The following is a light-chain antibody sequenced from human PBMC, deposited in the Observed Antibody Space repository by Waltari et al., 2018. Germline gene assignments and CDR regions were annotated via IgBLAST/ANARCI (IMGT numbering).Light chain of an antibody. J-gene: IGLJ2*01. V-gene: IGLV2-23*02. Sequence: QYALTQPASVYGTPGQSITIYCTGTSRDVRDSKIDPWYQQHPGKVPKLIIYEVSERPSGVSILFSGSRSVNTASLTISGLQAEDEADYYCCSYGGGTTFVVFGGGTKLTVL. CDR2: EVS. CDR3: CSYGGGTTFVV. CDR1: SRDVRDSKI.